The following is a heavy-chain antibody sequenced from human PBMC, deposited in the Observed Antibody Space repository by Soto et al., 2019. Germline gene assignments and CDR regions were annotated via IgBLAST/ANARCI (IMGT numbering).Heavy chain of an antibody. Sequence: PSETLSLTCTVSGGSISSYYWSWIRQPPGKGLEWIGYIYYSGSTNYNPSLKSRVTISVDTSKNQFSLKLSSVTAADTAVYYCASSYDFWSGYYGTPFDYWGQGTLVTVSS. CDR2: IYYSGST. V-gene: IGHV4-59*01. J-gene: IGHJ4*02. CDR1: GGSISSYY. D-gene: IGHD3-3*01. CDR3: ASSYDFWSGYYGTPFDY.